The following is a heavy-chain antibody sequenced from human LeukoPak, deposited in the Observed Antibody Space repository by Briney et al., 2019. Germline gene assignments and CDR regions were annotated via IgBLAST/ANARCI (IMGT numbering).Heavy chain of an antibody. CDR1: GGSVSSYY. J-gene: IGHJ4*02. CDR3: TKATKWLAFDD. D-gene: IGHD6-19*01. V-gene: IGHV4-59*02. Sequence: NPSETLSLTCSVSGGSVSSYYWSWIRQPPGKGLEWIGYIHNSGRTNYNPSLKSGVTISIDTSKNQLSLHLASVTAADTAVYYCTKATKWLAFDDWGRGTLVTVSS. CDR2: IHNSGRT.